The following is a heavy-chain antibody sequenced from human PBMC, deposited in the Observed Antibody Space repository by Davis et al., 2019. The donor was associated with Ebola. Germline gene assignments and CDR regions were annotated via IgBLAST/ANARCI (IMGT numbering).Heavy chain of an antibody. CDR3: ATLRRTITGMDDGFDI. J-gene: IGHJ3*02. CDR2: IFTGDSDT. CDR1: GYSFTRYW. Sequence: KVSCKGSGYSFTRYWIGWVRQMPGKGLEWMGIIFTGDSDTRYRPSFRGQVTISADKSFKTAFLQWSSLKASDTARYYCATLRRTITGMDDGFDIWGQGTMVTVSS. D-gene: IGHD1-20*01. V-gene: IGHV5-51*01.